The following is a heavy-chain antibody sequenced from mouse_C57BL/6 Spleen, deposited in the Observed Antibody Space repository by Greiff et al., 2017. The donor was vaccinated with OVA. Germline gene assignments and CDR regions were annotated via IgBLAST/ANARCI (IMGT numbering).Heavy chain of an antibody. V-gene: IGHV1-61*01. J-gene: IGHJ2*01. Sequence: QVQLKQPGAELVRPGSSVKLSCKASSYTFTSYWMDWVKQRPGQGLEWIGNIYPSDSETHYNQKFKDKATLTVDKSSSTAYMQLSSLTSEDSAVYYCARGDGSSRFDYWGQGTTLTVSS. CDR3: ARGDGSSRFDY. D-gene: IGHD1-1*01. CDR1: SYTFTSYW. CDR2: IYPSDSET.